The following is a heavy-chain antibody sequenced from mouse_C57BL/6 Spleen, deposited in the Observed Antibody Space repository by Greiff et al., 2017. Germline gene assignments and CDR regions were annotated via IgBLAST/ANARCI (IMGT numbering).Heavy chain of an antibody. Sequence: VQLQQSGPELVKPGASVKISCKASGYSFTDYNMNWVKQSNGKSLEWIGVINPNYGTTSYNQKFKGKATLTVDQSSSTAYMQLNSLTSEDSAVYYCARGRGTTVVAPYWYFEVWGTGTTVTVSS. J-gene: IGHJ1*03. D-gene: IGHD1-1*01. CDR2: INPNYGTT. CDR1: GYSFTDYN. V-gene: IGHV1-39*01. CDR3: ARGRGTTVVAPYWYFEV.